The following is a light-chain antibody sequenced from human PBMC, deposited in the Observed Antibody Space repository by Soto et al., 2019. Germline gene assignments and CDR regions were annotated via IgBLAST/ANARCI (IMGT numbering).Light chain of an antibody. J-gene: IGKJ1*01. CDR1: QSVLYSSNNKNY. V-gene: IGKV4-1*01. Sequence: DIVMTQSPDTLAVSLGERATINCKSSQSVLYSSNNKNYLAWYQQKPGQPPKLLVYWASTREFGVPDRFSGSGSGRDFTLTISSLQPEDVAVYYCQQYYNSGTFGKGTKVEIK. CDR3: QQYYNSGT. CDR2: WAS.